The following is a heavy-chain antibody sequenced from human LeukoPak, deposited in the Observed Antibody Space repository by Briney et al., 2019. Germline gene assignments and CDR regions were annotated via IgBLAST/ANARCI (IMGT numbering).Heavy chain of an antibody. J-gene: IGHJ5*02. CDR2: INPSGGST. V-gene: IGHV1-46*01. CDR1: GYTFTSYY. D-gene: IGHD6-13*01. CDR3: ARGTPLTRPYPTGYSSSWDRNYNWFDP. Sequence: ASVKVSCKASGYTFTSYYMHWVRQAPGQGLEWMGIINPSGGSTSYAQKFQGRVTISVDTSKNQFSLKLSSVTAADTAVYYCARGTPLTRPYPTGYSSSWDRNYNWFDPWGQGTLVTVSS.